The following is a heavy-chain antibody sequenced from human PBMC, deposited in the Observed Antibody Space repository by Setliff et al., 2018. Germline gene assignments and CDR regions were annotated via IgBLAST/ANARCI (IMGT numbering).Heavy chain of an antibody. V-gene: IGHV4-61*09. CDR1: GASISSGSYY. J-gene: IGHJ6*03. CDR2: IHSSGSA. CDR3: ARDWEITVVREVTQYYYYMDI. Sequence: SETLSLTCTVSGASISSGSYYWSWIRQPAGKGLEWIGHIHSSGSANYNSSLESRLTMSLDPSKKQFSLKLRSVTAADTAVYYCARDWEITVVREVTQYYYYMDIWGKGNAVTVS. D-gene: IGHD3-10*01.